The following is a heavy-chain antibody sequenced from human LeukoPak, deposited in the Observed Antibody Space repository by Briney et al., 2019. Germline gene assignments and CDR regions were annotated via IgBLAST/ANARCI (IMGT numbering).Heavy chain of an antibody. CDR3: ARDPFMAAGQNY. J-gene: IGHJ4*02. D-gene: IGHD6-25*01. V-gene: IGHV1-2*02. Sequence: GASVKVSCKASGYTFTGYYMHWVRQAPGQGLEWMGWINPNSGGTNYAQKLQGRVTMTRDTSISTAYMELSRLRSDDTAVYYCARDPFMAAGQNYWGQGTLVTVSS. CDR1: GYTFTGYY. CDR2: INPNSGGT.